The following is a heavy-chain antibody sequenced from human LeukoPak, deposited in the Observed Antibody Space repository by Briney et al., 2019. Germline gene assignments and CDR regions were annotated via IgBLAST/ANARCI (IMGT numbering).Heavy chain of an antibody. V-gene: IGHV4-61*02. CDR2: IYTSGST. J-gene: IGHJ4*02. CDR1: GGSISSGSYY. CDR3: ARGAYDSSGYRFDY. Sequence: PSETLSLTCTVSGGSISSGSYYWSWIRQPAGKGLEWIGRIYTSGSTNYSPSLKSRVTISVDTSKNQFSLKLSSVTAADTAVYYCARGAYDSSGYRFDYWGQGTLVTVSS. D-gene: IGHD3-22*01.